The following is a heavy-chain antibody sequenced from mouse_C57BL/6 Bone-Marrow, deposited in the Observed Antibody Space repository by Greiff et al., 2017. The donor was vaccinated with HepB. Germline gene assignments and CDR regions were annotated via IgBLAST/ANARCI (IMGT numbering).Heavy chain of an antibody. CDR2: INPSSGYT. CDR3: ARVDGGGFAY. J-gene: IGHJ3*01. CDR1: GYTFTSYT. V-gene: IGHV1-4*01. Sequence: VQLQQSGAELARPGASVKMSCKASGYTFTSYTMHWVKQRPGQGLEWIGYINPSSGYTKYNQKFKDKATWTADKSYRTAYMHLSSLTSEASAVYYGARVDGGGFAYWGQGTLVTVSA.